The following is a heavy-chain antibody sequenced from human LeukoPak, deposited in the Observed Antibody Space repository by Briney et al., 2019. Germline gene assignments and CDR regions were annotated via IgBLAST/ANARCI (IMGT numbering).Heavy chain of an antibody. J-gene: IGHJ4*02. Sequence: SETLSLTCTVSGGSISSGGYYWSWIRQHPGKGLEWMGYIYYSGSTYYNPSLKSRVTISVDTSKNQFSLKLSSVTAADTAVYYCARGRYYDSILDYWGQGTLVTVSS. CDR1: GGSISSGGYY. CDR2: IYYSGST. D-gene: IGHD3-22*01. V-gene: IGHV4-31*03. CDR3: ARGRYYDSILDY.